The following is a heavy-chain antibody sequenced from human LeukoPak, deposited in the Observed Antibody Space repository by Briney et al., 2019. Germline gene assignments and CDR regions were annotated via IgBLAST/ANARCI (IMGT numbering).Heavy chain of an antibody. CDR2: IYTSGST. CDR3: ARARELLSWFDP. V-gene: IGHV4-61*02. Sequence: SETLSLTCTVSGGSISSGSYYWSWIRQPAGKGLEWIGRIYTSGSTNYNPSLKSPVTISVDTSKNQFSLKLTSVTVADTAVYYCARARELLSWFDPWGQGTLVTVSS. CDR1: GGSISSGSYY. D-gene: IGHD1-26*01. J-gene: IGHJ5*02.